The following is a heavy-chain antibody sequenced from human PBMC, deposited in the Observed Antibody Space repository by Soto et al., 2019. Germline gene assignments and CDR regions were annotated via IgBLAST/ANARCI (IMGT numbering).Heavy chain of an antibody. J-gene: IGHJ5*02. CDR1: GGSISSGSYY. D-gene: IGHD6-13*01. CDR2: IYYSGST. CDR3: ARHVGGSSWYEMGNWFDP. V-gene: IGHV4-39*01. Sequence: QLQLQESGPGLVKPSETLSLTCTVSGGSISSGSYYWGWIRQPPGKGLEWIGSIYYSGSTYYNPSLKSRVTISVDTSKNQFSLKLSSVTAADTAVYYCARHVGGSSWYEMGNWFDPWGQGTLVTVSS.